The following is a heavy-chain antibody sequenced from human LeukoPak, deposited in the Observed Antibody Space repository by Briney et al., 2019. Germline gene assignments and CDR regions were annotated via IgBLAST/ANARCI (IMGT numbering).Heavy chain of an antibody. CDR2: ISDIGSI. D-gene: IGHD2/OR15-2a*01. J-gene: IGHJ4*02. V-gene: IGHV4-59*08. CDR1: GGSISSYY. CDR3: AGHHPRNTVDF. Sequence: PSETLSLTCTVSGGSISSYYWSWIRQPPGKGLEWIAYISDIGSINYNPSLKSRVTISLDTSKNQFSLKLSSVTAADTAVYYCAGHHPRNTVDFGGQGTLVTVSS.